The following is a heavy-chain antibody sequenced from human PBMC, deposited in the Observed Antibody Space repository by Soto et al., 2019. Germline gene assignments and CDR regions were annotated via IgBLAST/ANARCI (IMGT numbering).Heavy chain of an antibody. CDR1: GFTFRSYV. CDR3: ARWGTTVGLDV. V-gene: IGHV3-33*05. J-gene: IGHJ1*01. CDR2: TSYDGSNK. D-gene: IGHD4-17*01. Sequence: QVQLVESGGGVVQPGTSLRLSCVGSGFTFRSYVIHWVRQAPGKGLEWVALTSYDGSNKDYGDSVKGRFTISRDNSRNPVDLQMDSLRRADTALYYCARWGTTVGLDVWGQGTLVSVSS.